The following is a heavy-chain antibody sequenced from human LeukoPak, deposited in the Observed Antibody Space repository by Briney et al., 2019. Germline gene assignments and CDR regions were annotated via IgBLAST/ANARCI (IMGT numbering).Heavy chain of an antibody. CDR3: ARGSSSNSWYFDY. CDR2: TYYRSKWYN. CDR1: VDSVSSNSAT. D-gene: IGHD6-13*01. J-gene: IGHJ4*02. V-gene: IGHV6-1*01. Sequence: SQTLSLTCAISVDSVSSNSATWTWIRQSPSRGLEWLGRTYYRSKWYNDYAVSMKSRITINPDTSKNQFSLQLSSVTPEDTAVYYCARGSSSNSWYFDYWGQGTLVTVSS.